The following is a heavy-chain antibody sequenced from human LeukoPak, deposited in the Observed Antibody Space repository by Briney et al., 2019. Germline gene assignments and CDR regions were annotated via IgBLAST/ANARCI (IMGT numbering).Heavy chain of an antibody. Sequence: SETLSLTCAVSGGSISSGGYSWSWIRQPPGKGLEWIGYIYHSGSTYYNPSLKSRVTISVDRSKNQFSLKLSSVTAADTAVYYCVSSYYYDSSGSHHQTESVFDIWGQGTRVTVS. CDR3: VSSYYYDSSGSHHQTESVFDI. D-gene: IGHD3-22*01. J-gene: IGHJ3*02. CDR1: GGSISSGGYS. CDR2: IYHSGST. V-gene: IGHV4-30-2*01.